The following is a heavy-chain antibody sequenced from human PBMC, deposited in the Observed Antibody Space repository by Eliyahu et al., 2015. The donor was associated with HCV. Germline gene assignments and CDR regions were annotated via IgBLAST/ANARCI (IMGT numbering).Heavy chain of an antibody. Sequence: QVQLQQWGAGLLKPSETLSLTCAXYGGSFNNYXWXWIRQPPGKGLEWIGEINQSGSTRYNPSLKSRVTISVDTSKNQFSLKLGSVTAADAAVYYCARLPLWFGEDVSDPWGQGTLVTVSS. V-gene: IGHV4-34*01. CDR1: GGSFNNYX. D-gene: IGHD3-10*01. J-gene: IGHJ5*02. CDR3: ARLPLWFGEDVSDP. CDR2: INQSGST.